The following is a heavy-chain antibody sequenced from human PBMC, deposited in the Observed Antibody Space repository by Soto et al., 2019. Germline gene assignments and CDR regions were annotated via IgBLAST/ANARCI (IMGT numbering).Heavy chain of an antibody. CDR1: GFPFSSYG. CDR2: IWYDGSKT. D-gene: IGHD4-17*01. Sequence: GGSLRLSCAVSGFPFSSYGFHWVRQPPGKGLEWVALIWYDGSKTQYADSVKGRFTISRDDSRNTLYLQLNSLRAEDTAVYYCARDTATVTSYFDYWGQGTLVNVSS. V-gene: IGHV3-33*01. J-gene: IGHJ4*02. CDR3: ARDTATVTSYFDY.